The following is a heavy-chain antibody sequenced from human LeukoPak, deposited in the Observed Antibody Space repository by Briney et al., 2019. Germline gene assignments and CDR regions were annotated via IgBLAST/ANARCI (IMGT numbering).Heavy chain of an antibody. Sequence: GGSLRLSCAASGFTFGSYSMNWVRQAPGKGLEWVSSISSSSSYIYYADSVKGRFTISRDNAKNSLYLQMNSLRAEDTAVYYCARAQYYDFWSAWDYWGQGTLVTVSS. CDR2: ISSSSSYI. J-gene: IGHJ4*02. CDR3: ARAQYYDFWSAWDY. CDR1: GFTFGSYS. V-gene: IGHV3-21*01. D-gene: IGHD3-3*01.